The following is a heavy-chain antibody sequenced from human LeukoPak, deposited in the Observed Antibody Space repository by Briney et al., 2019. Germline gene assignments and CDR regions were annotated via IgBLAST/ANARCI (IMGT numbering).Heavy chain of an antibody. D-gene: IGHD1-26*01. V-gene: IGHV1-8*01. J-gene: IGHJ3*02. Sequence: ASVKVSCKASGYTFTSYDINWVRQATGQGLEWMGWMNPNSGNTAYAQKFQGRVTMTRDTSTSTVYMELSSLRSEDTAAYYCARYRGRGISAFDIWGQGTMVTVSS. CDR3: ARYRGRGISAFDI. CDR2: MNPNSGNT. CDR1: GYTFTSYD.